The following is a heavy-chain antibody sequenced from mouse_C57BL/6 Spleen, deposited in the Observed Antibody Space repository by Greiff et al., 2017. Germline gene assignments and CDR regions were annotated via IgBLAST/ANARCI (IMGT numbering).Heavy chain of an antibody. Sequence: VQLQQSGPELVKPGASVKISCKASGYTFTDYYMNWVKQSHGKSLEWIGDINPNNGGTSYNQKFKGKATLTVDKSSSTAYMELRSLTSEDSAVYYCANSSPWFAYWGQGTLVTVSA. CDR3: ANSSPWFAY. CDR2: INPNNGGT. J-gene: IGHJ3*01. D-gene: IGHD1-1*01. CDR1: GYTFTDYY. V-gene: IGHV1-26*01.